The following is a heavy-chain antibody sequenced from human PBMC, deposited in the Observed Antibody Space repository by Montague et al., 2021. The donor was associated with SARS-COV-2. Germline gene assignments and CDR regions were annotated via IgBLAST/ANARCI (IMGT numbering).Heavy chain of an antibody. CDR2: IYSGGST. CDR3: AKHGTWSSGSEGY. Sequence: SLRLSCAASGFTVSSNYVSWVRQAPGKGLEWVSVIYSGGSTYYADSVEGRFTISRDSSKNTLYLQMNSLRAEDTAVYYCAKHGTWSSGSEGYWGQGTLVTVSS. D-gene: IGHD1-1*01. V-gene: IGHV3-66*04. CDR1: GFTVSSNY. J-gene: IGHJ4*02.